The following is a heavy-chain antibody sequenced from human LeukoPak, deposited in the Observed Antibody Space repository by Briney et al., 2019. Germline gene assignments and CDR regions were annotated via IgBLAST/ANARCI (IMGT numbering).Heavy chain of an antibody. J-gene: IGHJ4*02. CDR2: ISWHGGSQ. D-gene: IGHD6-19*01. V-gene: IGHV3-30-3*01. Sequence: PGTSLRLSCIASEFTFSTYAFHWVRQAPGKGLEWVAVISWHGGSQYYADSVKGRFTISRDNSRDTLYLQMNSLGPEDTAIYYCGRAGGGPSSGHWDYWGQGTLVTVSS. CDR1: EFTFSTYA. CDR3: GRAGGGPSSGHWDY.